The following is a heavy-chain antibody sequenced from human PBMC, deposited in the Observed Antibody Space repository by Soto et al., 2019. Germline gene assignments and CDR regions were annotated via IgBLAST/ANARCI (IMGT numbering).Heavy chain of an antibody. CDR3: AKGAGWEPEYYSDY. CDR2: INPYNGNT. D-gene: IGHD1-26*01. V-gene: IGHV1-18*01. J-gene: IGHJ4*02. CDR1: GYTFTSYG. Sequence: QVQLVQSGAEVKKPGASVKVSCKASGYTFTSYGIIWVRQAPGQGLEWMGWINPYNGNTKYAQKVQGRVTMTTDTSTSTGYMELTSLRSDDTAVYYCAKGAGWEPEYYSDYWGQGTLVTVSS.